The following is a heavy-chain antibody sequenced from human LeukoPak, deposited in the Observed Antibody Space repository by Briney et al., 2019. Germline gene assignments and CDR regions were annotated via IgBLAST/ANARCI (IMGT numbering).Heavy chain of an antibody. CDR1: DGSISSYC. CDR2: IYYSGST. CDR3: ARLCSGGSCYYYYMDV. Sequence: SETLSLTCTVSDGSISSYCWSWIRQSPGKGLEWIGYIYYSGSTNYNPSLKSRVTISVDTSKNQFSLKLSSVTAADTAVYYCARLCSGGSCYYYYMDVWGKGTTVTVSS. D-gene: IGHD2-15*01. J-gene: IGHJ6*03. V-gene: IGHV4-59*12.